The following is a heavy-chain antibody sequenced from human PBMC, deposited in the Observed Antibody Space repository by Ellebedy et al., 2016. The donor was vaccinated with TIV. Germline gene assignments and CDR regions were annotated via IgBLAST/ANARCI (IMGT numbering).Heavy chain of an antibody. CDR1: GGSISRDY. CDR2: IYYSGST. D-gene: IGHD1-1*01. V-gene: IGHV4-59*01. Sequence: MPSETLSLTCSFSGGSISRDYWTWIRQPPGKRPEWIGYIYYSGSTHLNPSLKSRVTMSVDTSKNQFSLNLRSMTAADTAVYYCARGHLESDNWFDPWGQGTLVTVSS. CDR3: ARGHLESDNWFDP. J-gene: IGHJ5*02.